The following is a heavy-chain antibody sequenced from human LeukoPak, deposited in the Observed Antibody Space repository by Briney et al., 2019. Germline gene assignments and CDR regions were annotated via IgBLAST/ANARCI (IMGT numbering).Heavy chain of an antibody. CDR3: ARGRAAAAIYYYYYMDV. V-gene: IGHV1-8*01. J-gene: IGHJ6*03. D-gene: IGHD6-13*01. CDR2: MNPNSGNT. Sequence: ASVKVSCKASGYTFTSYDINWVRQATGQGLEWMGWMNPNSGNTGYAQKFQGRVTMTRNTSMSTAYMELSSLRSEDTAVYYCARGRAAAAIYYYYYMDVWGKGTTVTISS. CDR1: GYTFTSYD.